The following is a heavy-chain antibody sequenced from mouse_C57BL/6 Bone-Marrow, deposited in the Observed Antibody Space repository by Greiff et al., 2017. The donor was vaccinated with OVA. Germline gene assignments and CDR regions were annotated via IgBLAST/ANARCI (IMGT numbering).Heavy chain of an antibody. CDR1: FFPFLSFY. Sequence: SLPLSFASSFFPFLSFYISFLLPHPEKRLDFFSYIINGGGSTYYPDTVKGRFTISRDNAKYTLYLQMSRLKSEDTAMYYCARLDAMDYWGQGTSVTVSS. J-gene: IGHJ4*01. CDR2: IINGGGST. V-gene: IGHV5-12*01. CDR3: ARLDAMDY.